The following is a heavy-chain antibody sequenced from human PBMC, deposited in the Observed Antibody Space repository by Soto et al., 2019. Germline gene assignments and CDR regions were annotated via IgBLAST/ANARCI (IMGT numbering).Heavy chain of an antibody. D-gene: IGHD4-4*01. CDR2: ISAYNGNT. CDR1: GYTFTSYG. Sequence: ASVKVSCKASGYTFTSYGISWVRQAPGQGLEWMGWISAYNGNTNYAQKLQGRVTMTTGTSTSTAYMELRSLRSDDTAVYYCARDGLTTVTIYYYYYGMDVWGQGTTVTVSS. CDR3: ARDGLTTVTIYYYYYGMDV. J-gene: IGHJ6*02. V-gene: IGHV1-18*04.